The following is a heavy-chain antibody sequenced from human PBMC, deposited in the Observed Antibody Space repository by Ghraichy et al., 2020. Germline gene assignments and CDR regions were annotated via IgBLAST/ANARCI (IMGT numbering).Heavy chain of an antibody. CDR3: ARLDRGGSGDY. V-gene: IGHV4-39*01. D-gene: IGHD3-10*01. Sequence: SETLSLTCTVSGGSISSSSYYWGWIRQPPGKGLEWIGSIYYSGSTYYNPSLKSRVTISVDTSKNQVSLKLSSVTAADTAVYYCARLDRGGSGDYWGQGTLVTVSS. CDR1: GGSISSSSYY. CDR2: IYYSGST. J-gene: IGHJ4*02.